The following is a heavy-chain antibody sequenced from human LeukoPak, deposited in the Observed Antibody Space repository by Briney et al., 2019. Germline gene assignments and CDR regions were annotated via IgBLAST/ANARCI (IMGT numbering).Heavy chain of an antibody. CDR3: ARDRVTWPGYYYMDV. Sequence: SETLSLTCAVYGGSFSGYYWSWIRQPPEKGLEWIGEINHSGSTNYNPSLKSRVTISVDTSKNQFSLKLSSVTAADTAVYYCARDRVTWPGYYYMDVWGKGTTVTISS. D-gene: IGHD2-21*02. J-gene: IGHJ6*03. CDR2: INHSGST. V-gene: IGHV4-34*01. CDR1: GGSFSGYY.